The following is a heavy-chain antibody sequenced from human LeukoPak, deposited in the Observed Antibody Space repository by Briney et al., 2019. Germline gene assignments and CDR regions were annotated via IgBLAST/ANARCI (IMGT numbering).Heavy chain of an antibody. D-gene: IGHD5-24*01. J-gene: IGHJ4*02. CDR2: IDPDNGGT. Sequence: ASVKVSCKASGYTFTGYYMHWVRQAPGQGLEWMGWIDPDNGGTHYAQKFQGRVTMTRDTSISTAYMELSRLRSDDTAVFYCARAGDGYTYWGQGTLVTVSS. V-gene: IGHV1-2*02. CDR1: GYTFTGYY. CDR3: ARAGDGYTY.